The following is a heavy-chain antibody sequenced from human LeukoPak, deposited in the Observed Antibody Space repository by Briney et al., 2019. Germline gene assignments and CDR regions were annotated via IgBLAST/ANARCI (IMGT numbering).Heavy chain of an antibody. D-gene: IGHD6-13*01. V-gene: IGHV1-2*02. CDR2: INPNSGGT. Sequence: GASVKVSCKASGYTFTGYYMHWVRRAPGQGLEWMGWINPNSGGTNCAQKFQGRVTMTRDTSINTAYMELSSLRFDDTAVYYCARGATAGRFSLRPTGAYYMDVWGKGTTVTVSS. J-gene: IGHJ6*03. CDR1: GYTFTGYY. CDR3: ARGATAGRFSLRPTGAYYMDV.